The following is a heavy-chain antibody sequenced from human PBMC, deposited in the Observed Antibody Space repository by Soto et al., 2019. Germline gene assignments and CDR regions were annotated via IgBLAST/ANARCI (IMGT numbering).Heavy chain of an antibody. Sequence: PGGSLRLSCVASGFTFSSFAMSWVRQAPGKGLEWVSLLSGSGDNTYYADSVKGRFTISRDNSKSTLYLQMNSLRAEDTAIYYCAKDISPGQGYRIFDCWGQGTQVTVSS. D-gene: IGHD5-18*01. CDR2: LSGSGDNT. CDR3: AKDISPGQGYRIFDC. V-gene: IGHV3-23*01. J-gene: IGHJ4*02. CDR1: GFTFSSFA.